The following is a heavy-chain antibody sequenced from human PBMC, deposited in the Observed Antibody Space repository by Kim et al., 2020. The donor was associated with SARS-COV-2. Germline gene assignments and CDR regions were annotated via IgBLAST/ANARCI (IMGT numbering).Heavy chain of an antibody. CDR1: GFTFSSYA. Sequence: GGSLRLSCAASGFTFSSYAMHWVRQAPGKGLEWVAVISYDGSNKYYADSVKGRFTISRDNSKNTLYLQMNSLRAEDTAVYYCARAGSADYYYYGMDVWGQGTMVTVSS. D-gene: IGHD6-19*01. CDR2: ISYDGSNK. J-gene: IGHJ6*02. V-gene: IGHV3-30-3*01. CDR3: ARAGSADYYYYGMDV.